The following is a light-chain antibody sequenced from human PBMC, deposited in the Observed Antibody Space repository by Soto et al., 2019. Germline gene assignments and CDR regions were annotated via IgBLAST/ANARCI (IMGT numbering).Light chain of an antibody. J-gene: IGLJ1*01. CDR1: DVGGYNY. CDR2: DVN. CDR3: CSYAGSYTYV. Sequence: QSVPPQPRSVSGSPGQSVTISCSDVGGYNYVSWYQQHPGKAPKLIIYDVNKRPSGVPDRFSGFQSGNTASLTISGLQAEDEADYHCCSYAGSYTYVFGTGTKLTVL. V-gene: IGLV2-11*01.